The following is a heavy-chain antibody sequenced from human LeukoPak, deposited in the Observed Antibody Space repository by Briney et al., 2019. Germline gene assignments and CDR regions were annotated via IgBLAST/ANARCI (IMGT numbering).Heavy chain of an antibody. CDR2: ISYDGSNK. D-gene: IGHD2-2*01. Sequence: GGSLRLSCAASGFTFSSYAMHWVRQAPGKGLEWVAVISYDGSNKYYADSVKGRFTISRDNSKNTLYLQMNSLRAEDTAVYYCAAVVPAPMGYWGQGTPVTVSS. J-gene: IGHJ4*02. CDR3: AAVVPAPMGY. CDR1: GFTFSSYA. V-gene: IGHV3-30-3*01.